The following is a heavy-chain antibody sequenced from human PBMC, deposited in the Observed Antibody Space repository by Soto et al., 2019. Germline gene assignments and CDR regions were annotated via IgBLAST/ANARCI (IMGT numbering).Heavy chain of an antibody. D-gene: IGHD3-10*01. J-gene: IGHJ4*02. Sequence: EVQLLESWGGLVQPGGSLRLSCAASGFTFNNYAMTWVRQAPGKGLEWVSSISGGGDTTSYADSVKGRFPVSRDGSKNTLYLQMSSLRAEDTALYYCAKGRGGSGSLTPRVDFWGQGTLVTVSS. V-gene: IGHV3-23*01. CDR2: ISGGGDTT. CDR1: GFTFNNYA. CDR3: AKGRGGSGSLTPRVDF.